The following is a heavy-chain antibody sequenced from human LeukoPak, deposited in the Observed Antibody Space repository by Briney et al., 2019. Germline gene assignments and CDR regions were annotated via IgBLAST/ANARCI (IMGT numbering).Heavy chain of an antibody. J-gene: IGHJ3*02. CDR1: GFTFSSYA. Sequence: PGGSLRLSCAASGFTFSSYAMSWVRQAPGKGLEWVSAISGSGGSTYYADSVKGRFTISRDDSKNTLYLQMNSLRAEDTAVYYCAKGRLDYYDSSGLDAFDIWGQGTMVTVPS. D-gene: IGHD3-22*01. CDR3: AKGRLDYYDSSGLDAFDI. V-gene: IGHV3-23*01. CDR2: ISGSGGST.